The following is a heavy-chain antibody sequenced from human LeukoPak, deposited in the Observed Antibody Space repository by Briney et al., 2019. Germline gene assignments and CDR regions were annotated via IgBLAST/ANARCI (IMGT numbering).Heavy chain of an antibody. V-gene: IGHV4-39*07. D-gene: IGHD4-17*01. CDR1: GGSISSSSYY. CDR3: ARAYGDYVLYLSFDY. J-gene: IGHJ4*02. Sequence: SETLSLTCTVSGGSISSSSYYWGWIRQPPGKGLEWIGSIYYSGSTYYNPSLKSRVTISVDTSKNQFSLKLSSVPAADTAVYYCARAYGDYVLYLSFDYWGQGTLVTVSS. CDR2: IYYSGST.